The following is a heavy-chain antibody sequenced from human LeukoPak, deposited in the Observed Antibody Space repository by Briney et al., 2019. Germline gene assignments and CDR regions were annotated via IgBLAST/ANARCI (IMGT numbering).Heavy chain of an antibody. CDR1: GGTFSSYA. CDR3: AALRRYYYGSLQGSAFDI. V-gene: IGHV1-69*13. D-gene: IGHD3-10*01. CDR2: IIPIFGTA. J-gene: IGHJ3*02. Sequence: ASVKVSCKASGGTFSSYAISWVRQAPGQGLEWMGGIIPIFGTANYAQKFQGRVTITADESTSTAYMELSRLRSDDTAVYYCAALRRYYYGSLQGSAFDIWGQGTMVTVSS.